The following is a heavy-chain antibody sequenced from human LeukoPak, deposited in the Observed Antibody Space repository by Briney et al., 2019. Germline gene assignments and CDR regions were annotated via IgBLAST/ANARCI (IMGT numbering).Heavy chain of an antibody. CDR2: ISPYNGNT. Sequence: ASVTVSFTASGYTFTSYGISWVRQAPGQGLEWMGWISPYNGNTNYAQKLQGRVTMTTDTSTTTAYMELRSLRSDDTAVYYCARGGVGPTASPIHNWFDPWGQGTLVTVSS. CDR1: GYTFTSYG. J-gene: IGHJ5*02. V-gene: IGHV1-18*01. D-gene: IGHD1-26*01. CDR3: ARGGVGPTASPIHNWFDP.